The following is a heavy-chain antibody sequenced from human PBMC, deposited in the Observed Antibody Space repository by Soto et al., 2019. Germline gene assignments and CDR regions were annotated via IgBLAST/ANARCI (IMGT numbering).Heavy chain of an antibody. CDR3: ARGERLYHFYKGMDV. Sequence: GXSVKVSCTASGGTFSSYAISLVRQAPGQGLEWMGGIIPIFGTANYSQKLQGRVTMTRDTSASTAYMELSSLRSEDTAVYYCARGERLYHFYKGMDVWGQGSTVTVSS. V-gene: IGHV1-69*06. CDR2: IIPIFGTA. J-gene: IGHJ6*02. CDR1: GGTFSSYA. D-gene: IGHD2-8*01.